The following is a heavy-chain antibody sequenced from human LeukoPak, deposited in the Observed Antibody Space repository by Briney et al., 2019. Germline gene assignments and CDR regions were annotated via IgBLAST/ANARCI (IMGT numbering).Heavy chain of an antibody. CDR2: ISDSGRTV. CDR1: GFIFSDHY. V-gene: IGHV3-11*04. CDR3: GSGSTWLP. D-gene: IGHD6-13*01. J-gene: IGHJ4*02. Sequence: PGGSLGLSCTASGFIFSDHYMIWIRQPPGKGLEWLSYISDSGRTVYYEDSVKGRFTVSRDNARDTLHLQMNSLRAEDTAVYYCGSGSTWLPRGQGTLVTVSS.